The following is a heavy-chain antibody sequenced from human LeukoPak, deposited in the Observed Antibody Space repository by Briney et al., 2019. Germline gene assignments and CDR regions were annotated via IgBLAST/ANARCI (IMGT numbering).Heavy chain of an antibody. CDR2: IYSGGST. CDR1: GFTVSSNY. D-gene: IGHD1-26*01. V-gene: IGHV3-66*01. CDR3: ASSGNYRIYYFDY. J-gene: IGHJ4*02. Sequence: PGGSLRLSCAASGFTVSSNYMSWVRQAPGKGLEWVSLIYSGGSTYYADSVKSRFTISRDNSKNTLYLQMNSLRAEDTAVYYCASSGNYRIYYFDYWGQGTLVTVSS.